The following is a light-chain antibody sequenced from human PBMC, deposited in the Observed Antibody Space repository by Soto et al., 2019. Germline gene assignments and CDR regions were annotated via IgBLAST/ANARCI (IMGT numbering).Light chain of an antibody. CDR2: DNN. V-gene: IGLV1-51*01. CDR1: SSNIGNNY. CDR3: ATWDGSLPGEV. Sequence: QSVLTQSPSVSAAPGQQVTISCSGSSSNIGNNYVFWYQQLPGTAPKLLIYDNNKPPSGIPDRFSGSKSGTSGTLDITGLQTGDEADYYCATWDGSLPGEVFGGGTKLTVL. J-gene: IGLJ2*01.